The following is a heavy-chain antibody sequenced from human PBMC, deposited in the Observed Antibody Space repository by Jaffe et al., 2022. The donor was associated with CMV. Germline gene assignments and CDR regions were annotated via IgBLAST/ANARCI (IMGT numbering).Heavy chain of an antibody. D-gene: IGHD3-3*01. CDR2: ISAYNGNT. CDR1: GYTFTSYG. J-gene: IGHJ3*02. Sequence: QVQLVQSGAEVKKPGASVKVSCKASGYTFTSYGISWVRQAPGQGLEWMGWISAYNGNTNYAQKLQGRVTMTTDTSTSTAYMELRSLRSDDTAVYYCARVDDFWSGYYWFWRGNAFDIWGQGTMVTVSS. CDR3: ARVDDFWSGYYWFWRGNAFDI. V-gene: IGHV1-18*04.